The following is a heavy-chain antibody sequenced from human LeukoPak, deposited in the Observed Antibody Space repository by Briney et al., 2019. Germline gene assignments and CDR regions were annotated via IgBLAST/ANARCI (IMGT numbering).Heavy chain of an antibody. CDR2: IYYSGST. V-gene: IGHV4-31*03. Sequence: SETLSLTCSVSGGSISSGGYWWTWIRQHPVKGLEWIGYIYYSGSTSYNPSLKSRVTISVDTSKNQFSLKLNSVTAVDTAVYYCARDRHDSSGIHTLDYWGQGTLVTVSS. CDR1: GGSISSGGYW. CDR3: ARDRHDSSGIHTLDY. J-gene: IGHJ4*02. D-gene: IGHD3-22*01.